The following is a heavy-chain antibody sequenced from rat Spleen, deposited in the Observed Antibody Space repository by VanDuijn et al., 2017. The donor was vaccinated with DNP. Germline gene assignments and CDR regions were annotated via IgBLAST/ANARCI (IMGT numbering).Heavy chain of an antibody. CDR1: GFTFNGYW. CDR3: ARHIWTGYYFDY. V-gene: IGHV5-22*01. Sequence: EVQLVETGGGLVQPGKSLKLSCVASGFTFNGYWMFWIRQAPTKGLEWVAYITYDGGSTYYGDSVKGRFTISRDNAKSTLYLQMNSLRSDDMATYYCARHIWTGYYFDYWGQGVMVTVSS. J-gene: IGHJ2*01. D-gene: IGHD5-1*01. CDR2: ITYDGGST.